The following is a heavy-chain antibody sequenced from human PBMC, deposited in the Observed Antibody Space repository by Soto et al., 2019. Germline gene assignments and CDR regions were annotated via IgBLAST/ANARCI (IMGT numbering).Heavy chain of an antibody. CDR1: GFTFSSYA. J-gene: IGHJ6*02. CDR3: ARGVPKGYYYGSGSYYPLLGMDV. Sequence: GGSLRLSCAASGFTFSSYAMHWVRQAPGKGLEWVAVISYDGSNKNYADSVKGRFTISRDNSKNTLYLQMNSLRAEDTAVYYCARGVPKGYYYGSGSYYPLLGMDVWGQGTTVTVSS. CDR2: ISYDGSNK. V-gene: IGHV3-30-3*01. D-gene: IGHD3-10*01.